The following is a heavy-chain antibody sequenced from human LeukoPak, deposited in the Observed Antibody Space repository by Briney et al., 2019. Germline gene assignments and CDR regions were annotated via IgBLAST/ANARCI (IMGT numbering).Heavy chain of an antibody. V-gene: IGHV7-4-1*02. J-gene: IGHJ6*02. Sequence: ASVKVSCKASGYTFTSYAMNWVRQAPGQGLEWMGWINTNTGNPTYAQGFTGRFVLSLDTSVSTAYLQINSLKAEDTAVYYCARWTPPDFGLDVWGQGTTVTVSS. CDR3: ARWTPPDFGLDV. D-gene: IGHD3/OR15-3a*01. CDR2: INTNTGNP. CDR1: GYTFTSYA.